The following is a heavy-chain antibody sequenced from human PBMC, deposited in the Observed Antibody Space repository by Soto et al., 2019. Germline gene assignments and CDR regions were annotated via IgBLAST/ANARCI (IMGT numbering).Heavy chain of an antibody. J-gene: IGHJ4*02. Sequence: QVQLVQSGAEVKKPGSSVKVSSKASGGTFSSYTISWVRQAPGQGLEWMGRIIPILGIANYAQKFQGRVTITADKSTSTAYMELSSLRSEDTAVYYCARSRGPHTNFDYWGQGTLVTVSS. D-gene: IGHD3-10*01. CDR2: IIPILGIA. CDR3: ARSRGPHTNFDY. V-gene: IGHV1-69*02. CDR1: GGTFSSYT.